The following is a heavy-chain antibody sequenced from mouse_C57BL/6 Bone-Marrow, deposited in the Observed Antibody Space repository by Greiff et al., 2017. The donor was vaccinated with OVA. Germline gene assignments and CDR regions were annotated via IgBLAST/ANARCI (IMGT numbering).Heavy chain of an antibody. CDR2: INPNNGGT. CDR3: AREGTVVAFYYVDY. Sequence: VQLQQSGPELVKPGASVKISCKASGYTFTDYYMNWVKPSHGKSLEWIGDINPNNGGTSYNQKFKGKATLTVDKSSSTAYMELRSLTSEDSAVYYCAREGTVVAFYYVDYWGQGTTLTVSS. J-gene: IGHJ2*01. D-gene: IGHD1-1*01. V-gene: IGHV1-26*01. CDR1: GYTFTDYY.